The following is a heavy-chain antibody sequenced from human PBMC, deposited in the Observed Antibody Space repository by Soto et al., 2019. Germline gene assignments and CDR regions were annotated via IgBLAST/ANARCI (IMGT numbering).Heavy chain of an antibody. V-gene: IGHV1-69*01. Sequence: QVQLVQSGSEVKRPGSSVRVSCKAVGGTFSDYVISWVRQAPGQGLEWMGGIIAMSGTVNNAQKFQDRVTITADESTSTAYMELSSLRSEDTAIYHCAREAGYNWFDPWGQGTLVTVSS. D-gene: IGHD6-13*01. CDR1: GGTFSDYV. CDR3: AREAGYNWFDP. J-gene: IGHJ5*02. CDR2: IIAMSGTV.